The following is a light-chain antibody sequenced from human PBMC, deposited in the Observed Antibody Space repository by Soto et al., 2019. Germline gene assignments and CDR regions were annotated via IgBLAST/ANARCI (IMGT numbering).Light chain of an antibody. J-gene: IGKJ2*01. CDR1: QTISRF. V-gene: IGKV1-5*01. Sequence: DIQMTQSPSTLSASIGGGVIITCRASQTISRFVAWYQQKPGKAPNLLIYDASVLETGVPSRFSGSGSGTEFTLAISSLQPDDFATYYCQQYDTYPITFGQGTKLEI. CDR2: DAS. CDR3: QQYDTYPIT.